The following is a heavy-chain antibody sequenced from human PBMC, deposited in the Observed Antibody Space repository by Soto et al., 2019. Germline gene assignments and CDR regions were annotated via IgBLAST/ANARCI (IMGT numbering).Heavy chain of an antibody. CDR2: IYPGDSDT. D-gene: IGHD4-17*01. V-gene: IGHV5-51*01. Sequence: GESLHISCRASGYIFTLYWTGWVRQRPGKGLEWMGIIYPGDSDTRYSPSFQGQVTISADKSISTASLQWSSLKASDTAVYYCARQSPTPGYYYFSYGMDVWGQGTTVTVSS. J-gene: IGHJ6*02. CDR1: GYIFTLYW. CDR3: ARQSPTPGYYYFSYGMDV.